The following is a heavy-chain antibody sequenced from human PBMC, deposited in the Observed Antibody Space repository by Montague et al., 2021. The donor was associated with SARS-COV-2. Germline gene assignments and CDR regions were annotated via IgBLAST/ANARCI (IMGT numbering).Heavy chain of an antibody. CDR3: ARDVTMVRGVPFDY. V-gene: IGHV3-21*01. Sequence: SLRLSCAASGFTFSSYSMNWFRQAPGKGLEWVSSISSSSSYIYYADSVKGRFTISRDNAKNSLYLQMNSLRAEDTAVYYCARDVTMVRGVPFDYWGQGTLVTVSS. CDR2: ISSSSSYI. CDR1: GFTFSSYS. D-gene: IGHD3-10*01. J-gene: IGHJ4*02.